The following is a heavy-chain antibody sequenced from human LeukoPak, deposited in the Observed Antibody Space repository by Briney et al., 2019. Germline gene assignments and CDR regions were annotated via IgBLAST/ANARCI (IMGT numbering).Heavy chain of an antibody. D-gene: IGHD6-19*01. Sequence: SETLSLTCTVSGGSVSSGGYCWSWIRQSPGKGLEWIGRIYYSGSTNYNPSLQSRVTISVDTSKNQFSLKLSSVTAADTAVYFCATVGGSGWFDYWGQGTLVTVSS. CDR3: ATVGGSGWFDY. J-gene: IGHJ4*02. CDR1: GGSVSSGGYC. V-gene: IGHV4-61*08. CDR2: IYYSGST.